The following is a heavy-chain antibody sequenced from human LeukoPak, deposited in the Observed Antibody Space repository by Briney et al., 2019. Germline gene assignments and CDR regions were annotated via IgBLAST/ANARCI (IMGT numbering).Heavy chain of an antibody. Sequence: ASVKVSCKASGYTFTSYYMHWVRQAPGQGLEWMGIINPSGGSTRYGQKFQGRVTMTRDTSTSTVYMELSSLRSEDTAVYYCARDFGIGSGPAGFDYWGQGTLVTVSS. V-gene: IGHV1-46*01. J-gene: IGHJ4*02. D-gene: IGHD2-15*01. CDR3: ARDFGIGSGPAGFDY. CDR2: INPSGGST. CDR1: GYTFTSYY.